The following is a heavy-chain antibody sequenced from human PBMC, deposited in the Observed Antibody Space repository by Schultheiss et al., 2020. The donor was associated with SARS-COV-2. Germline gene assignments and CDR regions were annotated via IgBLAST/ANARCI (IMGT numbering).Heavy chain of an antibody. Sequence: GGSLRLSCAASGFTFSSYDMHWVRQATGKGLEWVSAIGTAGDPYYPGSVKGRFTISRDNAKNSLYLQMHSLRAEDTAVYYCAKVVIRATYSFEYWGQGTLVTVSS. D-gene: IGHD2-21*01. CDR1: GFTFSSYD. CDR3: AKVVIRATYSFEY. V-gene: IGHV3-13*05. J-gene: IGHJ4*02. CDR2: IGTAGDP.